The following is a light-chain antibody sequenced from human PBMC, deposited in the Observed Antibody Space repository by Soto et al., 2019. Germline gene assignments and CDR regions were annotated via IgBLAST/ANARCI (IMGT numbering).Light chain of an antibody. CDR2: DAS. V-gene: IGKV1-33*01. CDR1: QDITKY. J-gene: IGKJ4*01. CDR3: QQYADLPLT. Sequence: DIQMTQSPSSLSASVGDRVTITCQASQDITKYLNWYQQKPGKAPVLLIYDASNLETGVPSRFSGSGSGTDFSFTISSLQAEDIATYYCQQYADLPLTFGGGTGVEIK.